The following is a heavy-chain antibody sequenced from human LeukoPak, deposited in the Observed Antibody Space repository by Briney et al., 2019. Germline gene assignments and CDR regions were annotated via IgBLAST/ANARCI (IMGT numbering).Heavy chain of an antibody. CDR2: ISGSGGST. V-gene: IGHV3-23*01. CDR3: AKDGLWSGYSLDY. CDR1: GFTFSSYA. J-gene: IGHJ4*02. D-gene: IGHD3-3*01. Sequence: SGFTFSSYAMSWVREAPGKGLEWVSAISGSGGSTYYADSVKGRFTISRDNSKNTLYLQINSARAEDTAVYYCAKDGLWSGYSLDYWGQGTLVTVSS.